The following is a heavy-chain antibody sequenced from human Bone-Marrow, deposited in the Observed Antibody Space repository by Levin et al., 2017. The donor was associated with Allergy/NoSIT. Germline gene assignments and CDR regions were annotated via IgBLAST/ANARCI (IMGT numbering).Heavy chain of an antibody. V-gene: IGHV3-7*01. J-gene: IGHJ4*02. CDR2: IKQDGSES. D-gene: IGHD3-16*01. Sequence: GGSLRLSCAASGFTLSTYWMSWVRKAPGKGLEWVANIKQDGSESDYVDSVKGRFTVSRDNPKNSLFLQMNNLRVEDTAIYYCATWITGYFDSWGQGTLVTVSS. CDR1: GFTLSTYW. CDR3: ATWITGYFDS.